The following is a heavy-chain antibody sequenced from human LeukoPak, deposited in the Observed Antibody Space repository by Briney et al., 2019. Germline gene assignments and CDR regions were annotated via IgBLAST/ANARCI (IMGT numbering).Heavy chain of an antibody. D-gene: IGHD2-21*01. Sequence: PSETLSLTCTVSGGSISSSSYYWGWIRQPPGKGLEWIGSIYYSGSTYYNPSLKSRVTISVDTSKNQFSLKLSSVTAADTAVYYCARSRGYCGGDCYKDYWGQGTLVTVSS. CDR2: IYYSGST. J-gene: IGHJ4*02. V-gene: IGHV4-39*01. CDR3: ARSRGYCGGDCYKDY. CDR1: GGSISSSSYY.